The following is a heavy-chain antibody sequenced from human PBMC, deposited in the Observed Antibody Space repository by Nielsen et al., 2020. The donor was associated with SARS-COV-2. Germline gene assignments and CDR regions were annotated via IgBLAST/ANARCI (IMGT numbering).Heavy chain of an antibody. V-gene: IGHV4-34*01. D-gene: IGHD4-23*01. CDR1: GGSFSGYY. J-gene: IGHJ4*02. Sequence: SETLSLTCAVYGGSFSGYYWSWIRQPPGKGLEWIGEINHSGSTNYNPSLKSRVTISVDTSKNQFSLKLSSVTAADTAVYYCAREGGNSMYYDYWGQGTLVTVSS. CDR3: AREGGNSMYYDY. CDR2: INHSGST.